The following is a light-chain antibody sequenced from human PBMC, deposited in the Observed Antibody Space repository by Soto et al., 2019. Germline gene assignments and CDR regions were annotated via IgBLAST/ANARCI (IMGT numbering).Light chain of an antibody. J-gene: IGLJ1*01. V-gene: IGLV1-51*01. Sequence: QSVLTQPPSVSAAPGQMVTMSCSGSSSSIGSNYASWYQQLPGTAPKLIIYENNKRPSGIPDRFSGSKSGTSATLGIAGLQTGDEADYYCGTWDSSLSVYVLGTGTKVTVL. CDR3: GTWDSSLSVYV. CDR2: ENN. CDR1: SSSIGSNY.